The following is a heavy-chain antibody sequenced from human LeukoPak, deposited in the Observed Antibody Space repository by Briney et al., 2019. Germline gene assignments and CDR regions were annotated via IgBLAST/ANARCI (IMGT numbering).Heavy chain of an antibody. J-gene: IGHJ4*02. CDR2: IYYSGNT. CDR1: GGSFSGYY. V-gene: IGHV4-31*11. CDR3: ARVTNYYDTIGYNYYFDY. Sequence: SETLSLTCAVYGGSFSGYYWSWIRQHPGKGLEWIGYIYYSGNTYYNPSLKGRVTISRDTSKNQFSLKLSSVTAADTAVYYCARVTNYYDTIGYNYYFDYWGQGTLVTVSS. D-gene: IGHD3-22*01.